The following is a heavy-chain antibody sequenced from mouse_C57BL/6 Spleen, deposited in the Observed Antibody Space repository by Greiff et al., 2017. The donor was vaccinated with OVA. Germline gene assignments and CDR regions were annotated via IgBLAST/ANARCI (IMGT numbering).Heavy chain of an antibody. CDR1: GYTFTSYT. J-gene: IGHJ3*01. CDR2: INPSSGYT. Sequence: VQLQQSGAELARPGASVKMSCKASGYTFTSYTMHWVKQRPGQGLEWIGYINPSSGYTKYNQKFKDKATLTADKSSSTAYMQLSSLTSEDSAVYYCARGSYDGYLAWFAYWGQGTLVTVSA. V-gene: IGHV1-4*01. CDR3: ARGSYDGYLAWFAY. D-gene: IGHD2-3*01.